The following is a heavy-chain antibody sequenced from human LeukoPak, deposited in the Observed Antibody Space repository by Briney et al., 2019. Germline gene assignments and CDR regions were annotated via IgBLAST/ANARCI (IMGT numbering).Heavy chain of an antibody. Sequence: KPSETLSLTCTVSGGSISSSSYYWGWIRQPPGKGLEWIGSIYYSGSTYYNPSLKSRVTISVDTSKNQFSLKLNSVTPEDTAVYYCARDPFSGSYYDYWGQGTLVTVSS. V-gene: IGHV4-39*07. D-gene: IGHD1-26*01. J-gene: IGHJ4*02. CDR2: IYYSGST. CDR3: ARDPFSGSYYDY. CDR1: GGSISSSSYY.